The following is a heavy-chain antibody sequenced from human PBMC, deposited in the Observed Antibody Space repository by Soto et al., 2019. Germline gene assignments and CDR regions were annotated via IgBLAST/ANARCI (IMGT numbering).Heavy chain of an antibody. V-gene: IGHV3-23*01. D-gene: IGHD3-10*01. Sequence: GGSLRLSCAASGFTFNNYATSWVRQAPGKGLEWVSTISDSGGATYYADSVRGRFTISRDNSKNTLFLQMNSLRAEDTAIYYCAKGGSGRSDYYYGMDVWGQGTTVTVSS. CDR3: AKGGSGRSDYYYGMDV. CDR2: ISDSGGAT. CDR1: GFTFNNYA. J-gene: IGHJ6*02.